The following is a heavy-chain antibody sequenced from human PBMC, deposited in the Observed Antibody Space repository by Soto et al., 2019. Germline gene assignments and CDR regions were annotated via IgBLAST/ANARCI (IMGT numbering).Heavy chain of an antibody. D-gene: IGHD3-9*01. V-gene: IGHV1-69*13. Sequence: SVKVSCKASGGTFSSYAISWVRQAPGQGLEWMGGIIPIFGTANYAQKFQGRVTITADESTSTAYMELSSLRSEDTAVYYCALYVLRYFDWLLSDGMDVWGQGTTVTVSS. J-gene: IGHJ6*02. CDR1: GGTFSSYA. CDR3: ALYVLRYFDWLLSDGMDV. CDR2: IIPIFGTA.